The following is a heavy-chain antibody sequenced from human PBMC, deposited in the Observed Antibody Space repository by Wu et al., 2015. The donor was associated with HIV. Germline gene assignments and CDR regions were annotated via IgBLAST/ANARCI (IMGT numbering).Heavy chain of an antibody. Sequence: QVQLVQSGAEVKKPGASVKVSCKASGYTFTSYYMHWVRQAPGQGLEWMGIINPSGGSTSYAQKFQGRVTMTRDTSTSTVYMELSSLRSEDTAVYYCARVQRHYYGSGSSFDYWGQGTLVTVSS. CDR1: GYTFTSYY. D-gene: IGHD3-10*01. CDR3: ARVQRHYYGSGSSFDY. J-gene: IGHJ4*02. CDR2: INPSGGST. V-gene: IGHV1-46*01.